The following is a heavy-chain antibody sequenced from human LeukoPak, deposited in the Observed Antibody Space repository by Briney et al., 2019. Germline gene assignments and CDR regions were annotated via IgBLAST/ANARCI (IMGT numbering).Heavy chain of an antibody. CDR3: TRTRLSWSVRSLDY. Sequence: GSLRLSCAASGFTFSNAWMSWVRQAPGKGLEWVGRIKSKTDGGTTDYAAPVKGRFTISRDDSKNTLYLQMKSLKTEDTAVYYCTRTRLSWSVRSLDYWGQGTLVTVSS. D-gene: IGHD6-13*01. CDR1: GFTFSNAW. V-gene: IGHV3-15*01. CDR2: IKSKTDGGTT. J-gene: IGHJ4*02.